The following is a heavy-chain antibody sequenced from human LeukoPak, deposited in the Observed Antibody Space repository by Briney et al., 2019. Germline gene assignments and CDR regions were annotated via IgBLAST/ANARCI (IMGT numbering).Heavy chain of an antibody. CDR2: IYYSGST. CDR3: ARLAGADYYFGMDV. D-gene: IGHD6-13*01. Sequence: SETLSLTCTVSGGSVSSSNSYWGWIRQPPGKGLEWIGSIYYSGSTYYSPSLKSRVTISVDTSKNQFSLKLSSVTAADTAVYYCARLAGADYYFGMDVWGQGTTVIVSS. J-gene: IGHJ6*02. V-gene: IGHV4-39*01. CDR1: GGSVSSSNSY.